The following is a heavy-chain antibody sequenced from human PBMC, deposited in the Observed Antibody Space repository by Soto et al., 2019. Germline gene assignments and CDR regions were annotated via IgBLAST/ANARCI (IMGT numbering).Heavy chain of an antibody. CDR3: ASLTNSWFDP. Sequence: GESLKISCAASGFTFSSYSMNWVRQAPGKGLEWVSYISSSSSTIYYADSVKGRFTISRDNAKNSLYLQMNSLRAEDTAVYYCASLTNSWFDPWGQGTLVTVSS. V-gene: IGHV3-48*01. J-gene: IGHJ5*02. CDR2: ISSSSSTI. CDR1: GFTFSSYS. D-gene: IGHD1-1*01.